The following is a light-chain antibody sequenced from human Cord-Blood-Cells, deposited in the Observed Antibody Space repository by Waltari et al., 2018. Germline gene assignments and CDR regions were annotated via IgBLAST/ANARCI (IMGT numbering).Light chain of an antibody. V-gene: IGKV3-20*01. CDR2: GAS. Sequence: EIVLTQSPGTRSLSPGERATLSCRASQSVSSSYLAWYQQKPGQAPRLLIYGASSMATGIPDRFSGSGSGTDFTLTISRLEPEDFAVYYCQQYGSSWTFGQGTKVEIK. J-gene: IGKJ1*01. CDR1: QSVSSSY. CDR3: QQYGSSWT.